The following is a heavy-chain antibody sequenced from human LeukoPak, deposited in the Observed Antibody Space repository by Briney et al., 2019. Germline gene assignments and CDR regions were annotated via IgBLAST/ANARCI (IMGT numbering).Heavy chain of an antibody. CDR1: GGSISSDSYF. V-gene: IGHV4-61*02. CDR2: IYTSGST. CDR3: AREDCSSSSCSYYYWFHMDV. D-gene: IGHD2-2*01. J-gene: IGHJ6*03. Sequence: SETLSLTCTVSGGSISSDSYFWSWIRQPAGKGLEWIGRIYTSGSTNYNPSLKSRVTMSLDTSKNQFSLKMSSVTAADTAVYYCAREDCSSSSCSYYYWFHMDVWGKGTTVTVSS.